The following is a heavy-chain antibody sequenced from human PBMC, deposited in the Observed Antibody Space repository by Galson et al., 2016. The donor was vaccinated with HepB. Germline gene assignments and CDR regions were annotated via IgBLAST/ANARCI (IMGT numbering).Heavy chain of an antibody. V-gene: IGHV3-48*02. D-gene: IGHD2-15*01. CDR2: ISSSSSTI. CDR3: ATSYCSGSSYYYFDY. CDR1: GFTFSSYS. Sequence: SLRLSCAASGFTFSSYSMNWVRQAPGKGLEWVSYISSSSSTIYYADSVKGRFTISRDNAKNSLYLQMNSLRDEDTAVYYCATSYCSGSSYYYFDYWGQGTLVSFSS. J-gene: IGHJ4*02.